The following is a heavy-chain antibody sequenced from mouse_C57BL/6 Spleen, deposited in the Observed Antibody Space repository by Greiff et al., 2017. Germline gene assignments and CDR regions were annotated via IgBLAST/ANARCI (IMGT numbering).Heavy chain of an antibody. V-gene: IGHV1-64*01. CDR3: ASYEGEYYAMDY. D-gene: IGHD2-3*01. J-gene: IGHJ4*01. CDR2: IHPNSGST. CDR1: GYTFTSYW. Sequence: QVQLQQPGAELVKPGASVQLSCKASGYTFTSYWMHWVKQRPGQGLEWIGMIHPNSGSTNYNEKFKSKATLTVDKSSRTAYMQLSSLTSEDSAVYYCASYEGEYYAMDYWGQGTSVTVSS.